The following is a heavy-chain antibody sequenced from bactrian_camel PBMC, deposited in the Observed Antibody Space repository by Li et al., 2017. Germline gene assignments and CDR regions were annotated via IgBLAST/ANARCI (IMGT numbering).Heavy chain of an antibody. V-gene: IGHV3S40*01. CDR2: IYSGVGGRT. J-gene: IGHJ4*01. CDR1: GYTPGSWY. Sequence: EVQLVESGGGSVQAGGSLRLSCATSGYTPGSWYVGWVRQVPGKEREGVAAIYSGVGGRTYYSDSVKGRFTISENNAKNTLYLQMNSLKPEDAAMYTCAADLASYCRYYNDFIRQQHSRAAPSYAFWGQGTQVTVS. CDR3: AADLASYCRYYNDFIRQQHSRAAPSYAF. D-gene: IGHD2*01.